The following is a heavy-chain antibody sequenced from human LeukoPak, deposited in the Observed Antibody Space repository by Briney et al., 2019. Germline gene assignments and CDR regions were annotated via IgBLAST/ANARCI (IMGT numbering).Heavy chain of an antibody. CDR1: GFTVSSNY. J-gene: IGHJ4*02. CDR2: IYSGGST. D-gene: IGHD2-21*02. V-gene: IGHV3-53*01. CDR3: ARLSYCGGDCYYFDY. Sequence: PGGSLRLSCAASGFTVSSNYMSWVRQAPGKGLEWVSVIYSGGSTCYADSVKGRFTISRDNSKNTLYLQMNSLRAEDTAVYYCARLSYCGGDCYYFDYWGQGTLVTVSS.